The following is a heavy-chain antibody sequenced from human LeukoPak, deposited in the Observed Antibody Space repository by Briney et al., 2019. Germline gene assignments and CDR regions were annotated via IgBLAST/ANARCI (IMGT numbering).Heavy chain of an antibody. CDR3: AKDTRRYYYDSSGCAFDI. J-gene: IGHJ3*02. CDR1: GFTFDDYA. Sequence: GGSLRLSCAASGFTFDDYAMHWVRQAPGKGLEWFSGISWNSGSIGYADSVKGRFTISRDNAKNSLYLQMNSLRAEDMALYYCAKDTRRYYYDSSGCAFDIWGQGTMVTVSS. CDR2: ISWNSGSI. D-gene: IGHD3-22*01. V-gene: IGHV3-9*03.